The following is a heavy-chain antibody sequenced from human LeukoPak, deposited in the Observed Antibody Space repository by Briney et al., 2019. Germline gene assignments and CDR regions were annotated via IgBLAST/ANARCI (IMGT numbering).Heavy chain of an antibody. CDR2: IWYDGSNK. CDR3: ARVSRYCSSTSCPGLGY. Sequence: GGSPRLSCAASGFTFSSYGMHWVRQAPGKGLEWVAVIWYDGSNKYYADSVKGRFTISRDNSKNTLYLQMNSLRAEDTAVYYCARVSRYCSSTSCPGLGYWGQGTLVTVSS. J-gene: IGHJ4*02. D-gene: IGHD2-2*01. V-gene: IGHV3-33*01. CDR1: GFTFSSYG.